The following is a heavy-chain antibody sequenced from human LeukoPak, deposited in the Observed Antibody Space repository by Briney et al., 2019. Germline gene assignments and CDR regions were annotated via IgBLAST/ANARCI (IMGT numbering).Heavy chain of an antibody. V-gene: IGHV3-72*01. CDR3: VRASASESYYISYFDY. Sequence: PGGSLRLSCAASGFIFSDHFMEWVRQAPGKGLEWVGCTRNKANSYTTEYAASVQGRFTISRDDSTNSLYLQMDSLKTEDTAVYYCVRASASESYYISYFDYWGQGTLVTVSS. CDR1: GFIFSDHF. J-gene: IGHJ4*02. CDR2: TRNKANSYTT. D-gene: IGHD3-10*01.